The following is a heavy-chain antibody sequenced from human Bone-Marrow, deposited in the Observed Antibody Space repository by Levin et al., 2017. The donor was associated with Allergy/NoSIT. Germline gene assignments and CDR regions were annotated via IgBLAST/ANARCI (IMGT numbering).Heavy chain of an antibody. Sequence: PGGSLRLSCAVSGFTFDDYAMHWVRQAPGKGLEWVSRISWNGDSIGYADSVKGRFTISRDNARNSLYLQMNGLRTEDTALYYCAKDTGYCGTTICSLYGMDVWGQGTTVTVSS. V-gene: IGHV3-9*01. CDR3: AKDTGYCGTTICSLYGMDV. CDR2: ISWNGDSI. J-gene: IGHJ6*02. CDR1: GFTFDDYA. D-gene: IGHD2-2*01.